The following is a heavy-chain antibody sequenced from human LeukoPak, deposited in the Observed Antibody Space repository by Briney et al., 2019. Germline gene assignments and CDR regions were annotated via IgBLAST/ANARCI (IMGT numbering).Heavy chain of an antibody. CDR2: IYYSGST. V-gene: IGHV4-59*08. J-gene: IGHJ4*02. CDR3: ARQHCSGGSCYSNGLDY. Sequence: SETLSLTCTVSGGSISSYYWSWIRQPPGKGLKWIGYIYYSGSTNYNPSLKSRVTISVDTSKNQFSLKLSSVTAADTAVYYCARQHCSGGSCYSNGLDYWGQGNLVTVSS. D-gene: IGHD2-15*01. CDR1: GGSISSYY.